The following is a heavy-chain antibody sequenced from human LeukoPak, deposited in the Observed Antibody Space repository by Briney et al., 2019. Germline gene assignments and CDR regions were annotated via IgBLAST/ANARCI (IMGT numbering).Heavy chain of an antibody. V-gene: IGHV4-30-2*01. D-gene: IGHD4-17*01. Sequence: SQTLSLTCAVSGGSISSGGYSWSWIRQPPGKGLEWIGYIYHSGSTYYNPSLKSRVTISVGRSKNQFSLKLSSVTAADTAVYYCARGFHYGDYGVYFDLWGRGTLVTVSS. CDR1: GGSISSGGYS. CDR2: IYHSGST. J-gene: IGHJ2*01. CDR3: ARGFHYGDYGVYFDL.